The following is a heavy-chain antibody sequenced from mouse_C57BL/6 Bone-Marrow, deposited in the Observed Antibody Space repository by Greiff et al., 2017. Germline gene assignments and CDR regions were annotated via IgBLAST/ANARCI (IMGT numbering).Heavy chain of an antibody. CDR2: ISSGGSYT. CDR1: GFTFSSYG. CDR3: ARHEGYGKKDFDY. V-gene: IGHV5-6*01. Sequence: EVQVVESGGDLVKPGGSLKLSCAASGFTFSSYGMSWVRQTPDKRLEWVATISSGGSYTYYPDSVKGRFTISRDNAKNTLYLQMSSLKSEDTAMYYCARHEGYGKKDFDYWGQGTTLTVSS. D-gene: IGHD1-1*01. J-gene: IGHJ2*01.